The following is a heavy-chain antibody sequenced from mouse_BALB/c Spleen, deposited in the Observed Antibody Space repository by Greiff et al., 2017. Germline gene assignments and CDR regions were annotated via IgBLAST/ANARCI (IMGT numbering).Heavy chain of an antibody. D-gene: IGHD3-1*01. Sequence: VKLQESGPGLVQPSQCLSITCTVSGFSLTSYGVHWVRQSPGKGLEWLGVIWSGGSTDYNAAFISRLSISKDNSKSQVFFKMNSLQANDTAIYYCARDPGYYAMDYWGQGTSVTVSS. V-gene: IGHV2-2*02. J-gene: IGHJ4*01. CDR3: ARDPGYYAMDY. CDR2: IWSGGST. CDR1: GFSLTSYG.